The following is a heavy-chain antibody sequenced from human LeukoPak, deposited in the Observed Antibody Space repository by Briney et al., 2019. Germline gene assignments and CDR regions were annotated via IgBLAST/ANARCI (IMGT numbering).Heavy chain of an antibody. V-gene: IGHV4-61*01. J-gene: IGHJ1*01. CDR1: GGSVSSGSYY. D-gene: IGHD3-3*01. CDR3: ATNRRDYDFWSGYFPPEENAEYFQH. CDR2: IYYSGST. Sequence: PSETLSLTCTVSGGSVSSGSYYWSWIRQPPGKGLEWIGYIYYSGSTNYNPSLKSRVTISVDTSKNQFSLKLSSVTAADTAVYYCATNRRDYDFWSGYFPPEENAEYFQHWGQGTLVTVSS.